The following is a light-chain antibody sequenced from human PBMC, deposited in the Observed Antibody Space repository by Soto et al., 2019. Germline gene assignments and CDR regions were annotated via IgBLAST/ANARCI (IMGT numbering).Light chain of an antibody. CDR1: QGIRNY. Sequence: DIQMTQSPSSLSASVGDRVTITCRASQGIRNYLAWYQQKPGKVPSLLIYAASTLQSGVPSRFSGSGSGTDFTLTISSLQPEDVATYYCQKYDSVPFTFGPGTKVYFK. CDR2: AAS. V-gene: IGKV1-27*01. CDR3: QKYDSVPFT. J-gene: IGKJ3*01.